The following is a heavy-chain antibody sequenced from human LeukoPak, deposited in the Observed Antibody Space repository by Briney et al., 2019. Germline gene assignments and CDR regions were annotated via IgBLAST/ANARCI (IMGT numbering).Heavy chain of an antibody. Sequence: GASVKVSCKAPGYSFSLYYLHWVRQAPGQGPEWMGMINPGDGSTTYRQKFKGRVTLTRDMSTSTIYMELSGLKFEDTAVYYCARDAGSSWHNWGQGTLVTVSS. CDR1: GYSFSLYY. CDR2: INPGDGST. J-gene: IGHJ4*02. D-gene: IGHD6-13*01. CDR3: ARDAGSSWHN. V-gene: IGHV1-46*01.